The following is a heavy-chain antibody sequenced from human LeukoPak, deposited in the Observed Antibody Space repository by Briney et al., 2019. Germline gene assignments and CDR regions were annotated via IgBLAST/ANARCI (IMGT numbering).Heavy chain of an antibody. CDR2: ISGSGGST. CDR1: GFTFSSYA. CDR3: AKSPRYYYDSSGYSQYYFDY. Sequence: GGSLRLSCAASGFTFSSYAMSLVRQAPGKGLEWVSAISGSGGSTYYADSVKGRFTISRDNSKNTLYLQMNSLRAEDTAVYYCAKSPRYYYDSSGYSQYYFDYWGQGTLVTVSS. V-gene: IGHV3-23*01. J-gene: IGHJ4*02. D-gene: IGHD3-22*01.